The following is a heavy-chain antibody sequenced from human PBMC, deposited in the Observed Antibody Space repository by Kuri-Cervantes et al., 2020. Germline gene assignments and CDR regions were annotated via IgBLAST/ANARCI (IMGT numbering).Heavy chain of an antibody. CDR1: GGSISSSSYY. CDR3: ARPRVSGAYEQPLDY. D-gene: IGHD1-26*01. CDR2: ISGSGGST. Sequence: ETLSLTCTVSGGSISSSSYYWGWIRQPPGKGLEWVSAISGSGGSTYYADSVKGRFTISRDNSKNTLYLQMDSLRAEDSAVYYCARPRVSGAYEQPLDYWGQGTLVTVSS. J-gene: IGHJ4*02. V-gene: IGHV3-23*01.